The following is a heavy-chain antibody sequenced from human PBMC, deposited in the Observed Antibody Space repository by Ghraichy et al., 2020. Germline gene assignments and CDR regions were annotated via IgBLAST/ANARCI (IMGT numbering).Heavy chain of an antibody. CDR1: GGSIISSSYY. D-gene: IGHD3-10*01. CDR2: IYYSGST. V-gene: IGHV4-39*01. J-gene: IGHJ4*02. CDR3: ASGELLYYFLS. Sequence: SETLSLTCTVSGGSIISSSYYWGWIRQPPGKGLVWIGNIYYSGSTYYTPSLKSRVTISVTTSKNQFSLKLSSVTAADTAVYYCASGELLYYFLSWGQGTLVTVSS.